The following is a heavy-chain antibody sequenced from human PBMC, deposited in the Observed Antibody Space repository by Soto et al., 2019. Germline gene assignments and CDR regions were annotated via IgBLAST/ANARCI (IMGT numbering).Heavy chain of an antibody. D-gene: IGHD2-2*01. CDR2: INPNSGGT. CDR3: ARSCSSTSCPCDY. V-gene: IGHV1-2*04. Sequence: ASVKVSCKASGYTFTGYYMHWVRQAPGQGLEWMGWINPNSGGTNYAQKFQGWVTMTRDTSISTAYMELSRLRSDDTAVYYCARSCSSTSCPCDYWGQGTLVTVSS. CDR1: GYTFTGYY. J-gene: IGHJ4*02.